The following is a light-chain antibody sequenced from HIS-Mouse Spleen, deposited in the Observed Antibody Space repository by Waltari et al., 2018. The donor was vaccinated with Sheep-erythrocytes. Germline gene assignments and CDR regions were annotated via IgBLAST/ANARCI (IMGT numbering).Light chain of an antibody. V-gene: IGKV1-33*01. Sequence: DIQMTQSPSSLSASVGYRVTITYQASQAIRNYLTWYQQKPGKAPKLLIYDASNLETEVPSRFSGSGHGTDFTVTISRLQPEDIATYYGQQYDNLPLTFGGGTKVEIK. J-gene: IGKJ4*01. CDR1: QAIRNY. CDR2: DAS. CDR3: QQYDNLPLT.